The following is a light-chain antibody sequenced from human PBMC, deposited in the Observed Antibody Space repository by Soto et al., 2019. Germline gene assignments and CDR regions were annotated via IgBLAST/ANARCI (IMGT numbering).Light chain of an antibody. Sequence: EILMTQSPATLSVSPGERATLSCRASLSISTHLAWYEQKPGQAPRLLIYGASTRAAGIPARFSGSGSGTEFTLTISSLQSEDFAVYYCHQYHLWPWTFGQGTKVDI. J-gene: IGKJ1*01. CDR1: LSISTH. V-gene: IGKV3D-15*01. CDR3: HQYHLWPWT. CDR2: GAS.